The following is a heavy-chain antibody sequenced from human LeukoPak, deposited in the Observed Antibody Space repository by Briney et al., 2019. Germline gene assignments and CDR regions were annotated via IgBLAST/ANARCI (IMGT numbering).Heavy chain of an antibody. CDR3: ASYSGSYLFDY. V-gene: IGHV4-4*07. CDR2: IYTSRST. CDR1: GCSISSYY. J-gene: IGHJ4*02. D-gene: IGHD1-26*01. Sequence: SETLSLTCTVSGCSISSYYWSWIRQPAGKGLEWIGRIYTSRSTNYNPSLKSRVSISVVTSNNQFSPKQTSMTAADTAVYYCASYSGSYLFDYWGQGTLVTVSS.